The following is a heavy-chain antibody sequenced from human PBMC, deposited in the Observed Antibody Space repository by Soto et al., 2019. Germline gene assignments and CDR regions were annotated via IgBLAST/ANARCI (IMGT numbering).Heavy chain of an antibody. CDR1: GFTFSNYW. Sequence: GGSLILSCAASGFTFSNYWMSWVRQAPGKGLEWVANIRQDGSVRYYVDSVKGRFTISRDNAMSSVYLQMNSLRAEDTSVYYCARIGYSSSCFDYWGQGTLVTVSS. V-gene: IGHV3-7*01. J-gene: IGHJ4*02. D-gene: IGHD6-13*01. CDR3: ARIGYSSSCFDY. CDR2: IRQDGSVR.